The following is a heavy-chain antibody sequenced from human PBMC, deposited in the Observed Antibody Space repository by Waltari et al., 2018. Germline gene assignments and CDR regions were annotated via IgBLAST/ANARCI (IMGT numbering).Heavy chain of an antibody. CDR1: GESFSGYY. D-gene: IGHD3-16*01. Sequence: QVQLQQWGAGLLKPSETLSLTCAVYGESFSGYYWSWIRQPPGTGLEWIGEINHSGSTNYNPSLKSRVTISVDTSKNQFSLKLSSVTAADTAVYYCAREWGCASRSSCPGAFDIWGQGTMVTVSS. J-gene: IGHJ3*02. V-gene: IGHV4-34*01. CDR3: AREWGCASRSSCPGAFDI. CDR2: INHSGST.